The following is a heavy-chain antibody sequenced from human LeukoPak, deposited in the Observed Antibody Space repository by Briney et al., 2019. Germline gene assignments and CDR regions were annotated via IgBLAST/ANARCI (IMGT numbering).Heavy chain of an antibody. D-gene: IGHD1-26*01. CDR2: ISAYNGNT. CDR3: ARDFGSYEPYNWYDP. CDR1: GYTFTSYG. V-gene: IGHV1-18*01. Sequence: ASVKVSCKSSGYTFTSYGISWVRQAPGQGLEWMGWISAYNGNTNYAQKLQGRVTMTTDTSTSTAYMELRSLRSDDTAVYYRARDFGSYEPYNWYDPWGQGTLVTISS. J-gene: IGHJ5*02.